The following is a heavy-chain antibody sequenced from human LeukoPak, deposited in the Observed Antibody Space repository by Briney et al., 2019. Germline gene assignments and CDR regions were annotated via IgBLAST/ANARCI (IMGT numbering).Heavy chain of an antibody. V-gene: IGHV3-23*01. J-gene: IGHJ6*02. CDR3: ATWGVVYYYYVMDV. Sequence: WVSAISGSVGSTYYADSVKGRFTISRDTSKNTLYLQMNSLRAEDTAVYYCATWGVVYYYYVMDVWGQGTTVTVSS. D-gene: IGHD3-10*01. CDR2: ISGSVGST.